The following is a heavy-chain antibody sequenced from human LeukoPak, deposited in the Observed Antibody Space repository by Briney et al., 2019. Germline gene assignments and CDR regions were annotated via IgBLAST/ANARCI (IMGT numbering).Heavy chain of an antibody. CDR2: IYYSGST. V-gene: IGHV4-31*03. Sequence: SETLSLTCTVSGGSISSGGYYWSWIRQRPGKGLEWIGYIYYSGSTYYNPSLKSRVTISVDTSKNQFSLKLSSVTAADTAVYYCARVDYDFWSGYPGNYGMDVWGQGTTVTVSS. CDR1: GGSISSGGYY. CDR3: ARVDYDFWSGYPGNYGMDV. J-gene: IGHJ6*02. D-gene: IGHD3-3*01.